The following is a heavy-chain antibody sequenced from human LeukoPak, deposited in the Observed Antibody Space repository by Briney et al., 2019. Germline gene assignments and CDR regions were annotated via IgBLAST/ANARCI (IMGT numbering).Heavy chain of an antibody. Sequence: PGGSLRLSCAASGFTFSSYATSWVRQAPGKGLEWVSAISGSGGSTYYADSVKGRFTISRDNSKNTLYLQMNSLRAEDTAVYYCAKVGWQQLAIDYWGQGTLVTVSS. CDR2: ISGSGGST. V-gene: IGHV3-23*01. J-gene: IGHJ4*02. D-gene: IGHD6-13*01. CDR1: GFTFSSYA. CDR3: AKVGWQQLAIDY.